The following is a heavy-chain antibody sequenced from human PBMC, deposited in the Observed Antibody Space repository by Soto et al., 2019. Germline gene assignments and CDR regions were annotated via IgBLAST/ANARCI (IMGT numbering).Heavy chain of an antibody. CDR3: ARLGRGYSYDY. V-gene: IGHV3-30-3*01. CDR1: GFTFSSYA. J-gene: IGHJ4*02. Sequence: GSLRLSCAASGFTFSSYAMHWVRQAPGKGLEWVAVISYDGSNKYYADSVKGRFTISRDNSKNTLYLQMNSLRAEDTAVYYCARLGRGYSYDYWGQGTLVTVSS. CDR2: ISYDGSNK. D-gene: IGHD5-18*01.